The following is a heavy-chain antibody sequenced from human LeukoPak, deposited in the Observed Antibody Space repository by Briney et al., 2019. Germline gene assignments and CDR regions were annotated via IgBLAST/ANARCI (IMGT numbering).Heavy chain of an antibody. J-gene: IGHJ4*02. CDR1: GYTLTELS. Sequence: VASVKVSCKVSGYTLTELSMHWVRQAPGKGLEWMGGFDPEDGETIYAQKFQGRVTMTEDTSTDTAYMELSSLRSEDTAVYYCATGVPPPVLRFLEWSQVSTFDYWGQGTLVTVSS. CDR2: FDPEDGET. D-gene: IGHD3-3*01. V-gene: IGHV1-24*01. CDR3: ATGVPPPVLRFLEWSQVSTFDY.